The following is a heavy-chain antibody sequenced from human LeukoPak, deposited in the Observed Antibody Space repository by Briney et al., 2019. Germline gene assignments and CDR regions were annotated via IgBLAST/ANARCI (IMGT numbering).Heavy chain of an antibody. J-gene: IGHJ5*02. CDR1: GYTFTRFD. Sequence: GASVKVSCKASGYTFTRFDIHWVRQATGQGLEWMGWMNPNSANTGHAQKFQGRVTITRNTSISTAYMELSSLKSDDTAVYYCARGIGYYDSSGYPNWFDPWGQGTLVTVSS. V-gene: IGHV1-8*03. CDR3: ARGIGYYDSSGYPNWFDP. D-gene: IGHD3-22*01. CDR2: MNPNSANT.